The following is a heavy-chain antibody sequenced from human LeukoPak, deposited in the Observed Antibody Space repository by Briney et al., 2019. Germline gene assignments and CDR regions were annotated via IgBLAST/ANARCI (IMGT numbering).Heavy chain of an antibody. Sequence: GGSLRLSCAASGFTFNSYAMHWVRQAPGKGLGWVTVISYDGSDEYYADSVKGRFSTSRDYSMSTLYLQMNSLKTDDTAIYYCARDLLVPAATGASGMDVWGQGTPVTVSS. J-gene: IGHJ6*02. D-gene: IGHD2-2*01. CDR1: GFTFNSYA. CDR2: ISYDGSDE. V-gene: IGHV3-30*04. CDR3: ARDLLVPAATGASGMDV.